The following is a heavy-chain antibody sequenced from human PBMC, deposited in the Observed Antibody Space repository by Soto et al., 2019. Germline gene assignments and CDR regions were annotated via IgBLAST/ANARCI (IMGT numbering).Heavy chain of an antibody. Sequence: QVQLVQSGAEVQKPGSSVKVSCKASGDTFSRYTISWVRQAPGQGLEWMGRIIPIRGIANYGQKFQGRVTSIADKSTGTDYMELSSLRSEDTPVYYCARDPSEGYCSGGSCYSRWFDPWGQGTLVTVSS. D-gene: IGHD2-15*01. CDR3: ARDPSEGYCSGGSCYSRWFDP. J-gene: IGHJ5*02. CDR1: GDTFSRYT. V-gene: IGHV1-69*08. CDR2: IIPIRGIA.